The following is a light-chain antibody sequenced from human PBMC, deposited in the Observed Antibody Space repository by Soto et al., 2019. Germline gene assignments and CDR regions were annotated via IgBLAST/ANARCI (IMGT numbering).Light chain of an antibody. CDR2: DVT. V-gene: IGLV2-14*03. J-gene: IGLJ3*02. CDR1: SSDVGGYDH. CDR3: SSYTNKDTLL. Sequence: QSVLTQPASVSGSPGQSITISCTGTSSDVGGYDHVSWYQQHPGKAPKLIIYDVTVRPLGISRRFSGSKSDNTASLAVSGLQPEDEADYYCSSYTNKDTLLFGGGTKLTVL.